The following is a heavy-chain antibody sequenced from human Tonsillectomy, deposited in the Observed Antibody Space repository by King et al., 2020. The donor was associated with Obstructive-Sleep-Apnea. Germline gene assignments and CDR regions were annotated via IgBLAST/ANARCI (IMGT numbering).Heavy chain of an antibody. V-gene: IGHV3-30*18. CDR1: GFTFSSYG. CDR2: ISYDGSNK. Sequence: VQLVESGGGVVQPGRSLRLSCAASGFTFSSYGMHWVRQAPGKGLEWVAVISYDGSNKYYADSVKGRFTISRDNSKNTLYLQMNSLRAEDTAGDYCAKDRPPLRGYSYGGDFDYWGQGTLVTVSS. CDR3: AKDRPPLRGYSYGGDFDY. J-gene: IGHJ4*02. D-gene: IGHD5-18*01.